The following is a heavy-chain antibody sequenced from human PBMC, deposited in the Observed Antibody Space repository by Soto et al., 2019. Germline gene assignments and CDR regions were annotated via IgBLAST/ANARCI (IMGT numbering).Heavy chain of an antibody. D-gene: IGHD4-17*01. CDR3: ASYQDPSRTGDYGVAFAY. CDR1: GGTFSSYA. V-gene: IGHV1-69*13. J-gene: IGHJ4*02. Sequence: SVNVSCKASGGTFSSYAISWVRQAPGQGLEWMGGIIPIFGTANYARKFQGRVTITADESTSTAYMELSSLRSEDTAVYYCASYQDPSRTGDYGVAFAYWGQGTLVTVSS. CDR2: IIPIFGTA.